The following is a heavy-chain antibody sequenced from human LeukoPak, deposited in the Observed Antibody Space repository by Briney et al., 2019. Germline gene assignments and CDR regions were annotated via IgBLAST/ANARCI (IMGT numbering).Heavy chain of an antibody. D-gene: IGHD2-2*01. CDR1: GFTFSSYS. CDR3: ARPRYCSSTSCYYGQAYHFDY. V-gene: IGHV3-48*01. Sequence: GGSLRLSCAASGFTFSSYSMNWVRQAPGKGLEWVSYISSSSSAIYYADSVKGRFTVSRDNAKNSLYLQMNSLRAEDTAVYYCARPRYCSSTSCYYGQAYHFDYWGQGTLVTVSS. CDR2: ISSSSSAI. J-gene: IGHJ4*02.